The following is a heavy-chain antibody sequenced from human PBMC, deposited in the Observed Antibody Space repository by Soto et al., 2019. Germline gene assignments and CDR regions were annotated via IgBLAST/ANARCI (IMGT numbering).Heavy chain of an antibody. Sequence: PGGSLRLSCAASGFTFSSYAMHWVRQAPGKGLEWVAVISYDGSNKYYADSVKGRFTISRDNSKNTLYLQMNSLRAEDTAVYYCARSDFWSGYKISPLGYWGQGTLVTVSS. V-gene: IGHV3-30-3*01. CDR3: ARSDFWSGYKISPLGY. CDR2: ISYDGSNK. CDR1: GFTFSSYA. J-gene: IGHJ4*02. D-gene: IGHD3-3*01.